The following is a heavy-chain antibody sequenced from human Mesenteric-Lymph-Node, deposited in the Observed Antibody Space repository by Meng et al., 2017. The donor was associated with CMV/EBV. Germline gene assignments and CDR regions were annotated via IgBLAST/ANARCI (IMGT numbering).Heavy chain of an antibody. CDR1: GFTFSSYS. CDR3: ARGPHLYDFWRGYPY. V-gene: IGHV3-48*04. D-gene: IGHD3-3*01. Sequence: GESLKISCAASGFTFSSYSMNWVRQAPGKGLEWVSYISSSSSTIYYADSVKGRFTISRDNAKNSLYLQMNSLRAEDTAVYYCARGPHLYDFWRGYPYWGQGTLVTVSS. CDR2: ISSSSSTI. J-gene: IGHJ4*02.